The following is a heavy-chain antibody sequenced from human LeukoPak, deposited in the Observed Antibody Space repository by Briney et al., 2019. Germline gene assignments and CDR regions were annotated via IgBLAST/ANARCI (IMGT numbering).Heavy chain of an antibody. CDR1: GFIFSSYD. V-gene: IGHV3-13*04. J-gene: IGHJ4*02. CDR3: TRGALGFDY. Sequence: GGSLRLSCAASGFIFSSYDMHWVRHATGKGLEWVSGIGKGGDTYYAGSVKGRFTISRENAKSSLYLQMNSLRAGDTAVYYCTRGALGFDYWGQGALVTVSS. CDR2: IGKGGDT.